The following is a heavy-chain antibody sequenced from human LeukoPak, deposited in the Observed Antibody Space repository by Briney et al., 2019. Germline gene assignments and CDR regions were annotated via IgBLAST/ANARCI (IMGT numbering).Heavy chain of an antibody. CDR2: IYPTGNT. V-gene: IGHV4-4*07. CDR1: GGAIISYY. J-gene: IGHJ6*03. D-gene: IGHD3-22*01. Sequence: SETLSLTCSVSGGAIISYYWSWIRQPAGMGPEWIGRIYPTGNTDYNPSLKTRVTMSTDLSKKQFSLRLRSVTAADTAVYYCARLKFYDSTGYSPGYYMDVWGKGTAVTVSS. CDR3: ARLKFYDSTGYSPGYYMDV.